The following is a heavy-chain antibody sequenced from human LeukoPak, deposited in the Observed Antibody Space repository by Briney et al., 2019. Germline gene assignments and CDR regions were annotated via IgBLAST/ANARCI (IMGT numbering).Heavy chain of an antibody. CDR3: ARISSSNWYNERGAFDV. CDR1: GGSFSGYY. CDR2: VYYTGST. V-gene: IGHV4-59*01. D-gene: IGHD6-13*01. Sequence: SETLSLTCAVYGGSFSGYYWSWIRQPPGKGLEWIGFVYYTGSTNYSPSLKSRVTISVDTSKNQFSLKLRSVTAADTAVYYCARISSSNWYNERGAFDVWGQGAMVTVSS. J-gene: IGHJ3*01.